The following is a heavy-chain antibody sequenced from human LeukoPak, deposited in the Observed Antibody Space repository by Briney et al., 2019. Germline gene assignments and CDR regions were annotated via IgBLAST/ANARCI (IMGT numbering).Heavy chain of an antibody. D-gene: IGHD3-22*01. J-gene: IGHJ3*02. CDR3: ARDWMYYDSSGYYFDAFDI. Sequence: SSETLSLTCTVSGGSVSSGSYYWSWIRQPPGKGLDWIGYIYYSGSTNYNPSLKSRVTISVDTSKNQFSLKLSSVTAADTAVYYCARDWMYYDSSGYYFDAFDIWGQGTMVTVSS. V-gene: IGHV4-61*01. CDR1: GGSVSSGSYY. CDR2: IYYSGST.